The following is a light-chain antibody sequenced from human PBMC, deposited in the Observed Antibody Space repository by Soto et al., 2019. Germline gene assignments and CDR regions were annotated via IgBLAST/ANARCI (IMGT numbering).Light chain of an antibody. V-gene: IGLV2-11*01. J-gene: IGLJ2*01. Sequence: QSALTQPRSVSGSPGQSVTISCTGTSSDVGGYNSVSWYQQHPGKVPQLMIYDVSKRPSGVPDRFSGSKSAHTASLTISGLQAEDEADYYCCSYAGSYRLVFGGGTQLTVL. CDR2: DVS. CDR1: SSDVGGYNS. CDR3: CSYAGSYRLV.